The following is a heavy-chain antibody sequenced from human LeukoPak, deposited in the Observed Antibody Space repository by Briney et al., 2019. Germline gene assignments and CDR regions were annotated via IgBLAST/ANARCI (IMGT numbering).Heavy chain of an antibody. D-gene: IGHD3-22*01. J-gene: IGHJ4*02. CDR2: IYYSGST. CDR1: GGSIGSGGYY. Sequence: SETLSLTCTVSGGSIGSGGYYWSWIRQHPGKGLEWIGYIYYSGSTYYNPSLKSRVTISVDTSKNQFSLKLSSVTAADTAVYYCARGYHGHYYDSSGSIDYWGQGTLVTVSS. CDR3: ARGYHGHYYDSSGSIDY. V-gene: IGHV4-31*03.